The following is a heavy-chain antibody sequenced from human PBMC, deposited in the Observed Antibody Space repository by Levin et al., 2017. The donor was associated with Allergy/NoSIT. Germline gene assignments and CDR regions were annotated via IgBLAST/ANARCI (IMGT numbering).Heavy chain of an antibody. CDR2: IYPGDSDT. J-gene: IGHJ6*02. CDR1: GYSFTSYW. D-gene: IGHD6-6*01. V-gene: IGHV5-51*01. Sequence: GESLKISCKGSGYSFTSYWIGWVRQMPGKGLEWMGIIYPGDSDTRYSPSFQGQVTISADKSISTAYLQWSSLKASDTAMYYCARANLLLAERPNYYYYYGMDVWGQGTTVTVSS. CDR3: ARANLLLAERPNYYYYYGMDV.